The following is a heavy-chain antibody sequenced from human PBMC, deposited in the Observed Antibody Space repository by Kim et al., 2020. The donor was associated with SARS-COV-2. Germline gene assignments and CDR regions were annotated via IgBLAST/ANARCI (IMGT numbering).Heavy chain of an antibody. Sequence: SQTLSLTCAISGDSVSSNSAAWNWIRQSPSRGLEWLGRTYYRSKWYNDYAVSVKSRITINPDTSKNQFSLQLNSVTPEDTAVYYCARVGSSSWSPHDYFDYWGQGTLVTVSS. CDR3: ARVGSSSWSPHDYFDY. J-gene: IGHJ4*02. V-gene: IGHV6-1*01. CDR1: GDSVSSNSAA. D-gene: IGHD6-13*01. CDR2: TYYRSKWYN.